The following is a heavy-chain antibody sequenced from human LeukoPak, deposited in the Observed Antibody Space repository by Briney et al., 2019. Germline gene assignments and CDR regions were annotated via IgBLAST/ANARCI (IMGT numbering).Heavy chain of an antibody. D-gene: IGHD4-17*01. Sequence: SQTLSLTCTVSGGSISSGSYYWSWIRQPAGKGLEWIGRIYTSGSTNYNPSLKSRVAISVDTSKNQFSLKLSSVTAADTAVYYCARRLRVSRSAFDIWGQGTMVTVSS. J-gene: IGHJ3*02. CDR2: IYTSGST. CDR3: ARRLRVSRSAFDI. V-gene: IGHV4-61*02. CDR1: GGSISSGSYY.